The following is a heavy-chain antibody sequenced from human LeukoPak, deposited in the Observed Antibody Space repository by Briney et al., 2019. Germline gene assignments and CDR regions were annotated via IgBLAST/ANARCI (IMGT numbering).Heavy chain of an antibody. Sequence: PGGSLRLSCEASGFIFSKYWMAWVRQAPGKGLEWVANIKQDGSDKYYEDPVKGRFNISRDNAKNSVFLQMNSLRAEDTAVYYCARVLFGDPWFTLWGQGTLVTVSS. CDR2: IKQDGSDK. J-gene: IGHJ4*02. CDR3: ARVLFGDPWFTL. CDR1: GFIFSKYW. D-gene: IGHD3-10*01. V-gene: IGHV3-7*01.